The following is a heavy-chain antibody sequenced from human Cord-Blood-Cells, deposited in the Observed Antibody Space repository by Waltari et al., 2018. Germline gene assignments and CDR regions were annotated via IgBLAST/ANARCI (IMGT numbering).Heavy chain of an antibody. J-gene: IGHJ4*02. CDR2: ISWNSGSI. D-gene: IGHD2-21*01. Sequence: EVQLVESGGGLVQPGRSLRLSCAASGFTFDDYALHWVRQAPGKGLEWVSGISWNSGSIGYADSVKGRFTISRDNAKNSLYLQMNSLRAEDTALYYCAKDISTRSLWGVGIGAFDYWGQGTLVTVSS. CDR3: AKDISTRSLWGVGIGAFDY. CDR1: GFTFDDYA. V-gene: IGHV3-9*01.